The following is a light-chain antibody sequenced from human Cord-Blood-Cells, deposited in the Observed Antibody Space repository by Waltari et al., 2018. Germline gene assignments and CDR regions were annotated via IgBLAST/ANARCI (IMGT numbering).Light chain of an antibody. V-gene: IGLV2-14*01. CDR1: RSDAGGYDN. J-gene: IGLJ1*01. CDR2: EVS. CDR3: SSYTSSSTYV. Sequence: SAVTQPASVSGSPGQPITISCHGTRSDAGGYDNDSCYPQHPGKAPKLMIYEVSNRPSGVSNRFSGSKSGNTASLTISGLQAEDEADYYGSSYTSSSTYVFGTGTKVTVL.